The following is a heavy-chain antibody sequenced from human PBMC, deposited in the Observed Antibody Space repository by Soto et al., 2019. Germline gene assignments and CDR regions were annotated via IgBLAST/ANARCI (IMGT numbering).Heavy chain of an antibody. D-gene: IGHD2-15*01. CDR3: SRVHCSGGSCYHSPLPFDY. J-gene: IGHJ4*02. Sequence: ASVKVSCKASGGTFSSYTISWVRQAPGQGLEWMGRIIPVLGIAKYSQKFQGRVTITGDKSASTAYMELSSLRSEDTAVYYCSRVHCSGGSCYHSPLPFDYWGQGTLVTAPQ. CDR2: IIPVLGIA. V-gene: IGHV1-69*02. CDR1: GGTFSSYT.